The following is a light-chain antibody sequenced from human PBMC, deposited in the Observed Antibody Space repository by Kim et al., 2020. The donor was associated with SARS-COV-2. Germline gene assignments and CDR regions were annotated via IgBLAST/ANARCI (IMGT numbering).Light chain of an antibody. CDR1: KLGDKY. CDR3: QAWDSRTHVV. V-gene: IGLV3-1*01. CDR2: QDS. J-gene: IGLJ2*01. Sequence: SYELTQPPSVSVSPGQTASITCSGDKLGDKYACWYQQKPGQSPVVVIHQDSKRPSGIPERFSGSNSGNTATLTISGTQAMDEADYYCQAWDSRTHVVVG.